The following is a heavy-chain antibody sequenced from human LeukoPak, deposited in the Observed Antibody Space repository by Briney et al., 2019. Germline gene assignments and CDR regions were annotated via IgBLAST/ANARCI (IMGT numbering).Heavy chain of an antibody. D-gene: IGHD4-17*01. V-gene: IGHV3-33*01. CDR2: IWYDGSNK. Sequence: GGSLRLSCAASGFTFSSYGMHGVRQAPGKGLEWVAVIWYDGSNKYYADSVKGRFTISRDNSKNTLYLQMNSLRAEDTAVYYCARADYGDYHAFDIWGQGTMVTVSS. CDR1: GFTFSSYG. CDR3: ARADYGDYHAFDI. J-gene: IGHJ3*02.